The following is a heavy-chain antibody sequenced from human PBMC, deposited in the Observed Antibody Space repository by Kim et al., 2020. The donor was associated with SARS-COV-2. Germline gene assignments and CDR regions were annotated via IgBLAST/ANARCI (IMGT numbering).Heavy chain of an antibody. CDR3: ARVTIFGVVIIYYYGMDV. Sequence: ASVKVSCKASGYTFTSYGISWVRQAPGQGLEWMGWISAYNGNTNYAQKLQGRVTMTTDTSTSTAYMELRSLRSDDTAVYYCARVTIFGVVIIYYYGMDVWGQGTTVTVSS. CDR2: ISAYNGNT. V-gene: IGHV1-18*01. J-gene: IGHJ6*02. D-gene: IGHD3-3*01. CDR1: GYTFTSYG.